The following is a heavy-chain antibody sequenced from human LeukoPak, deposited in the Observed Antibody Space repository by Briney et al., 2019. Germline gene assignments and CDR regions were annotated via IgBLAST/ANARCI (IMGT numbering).Heavy chain of an antibody. CDR2: ISGGGGST. D-gene: IGHD3-22*01. CDR3: AKARRDYYDSSGYYLYDY. J-gene: IGHJ4*02. V-gene: IGHV3-23*01. CDR1: GFTFSSYA. Sequence: PGGSLRLSCAASGFTFSSYAMSWVRQAPGKGLEWVSGISGGGGSTYYADSVKDRFTISRDNSKNTLYLQMNSLGAEDTAVYYCAKARRDYYDSSGYYLYDYWGQGTLVTVSS.